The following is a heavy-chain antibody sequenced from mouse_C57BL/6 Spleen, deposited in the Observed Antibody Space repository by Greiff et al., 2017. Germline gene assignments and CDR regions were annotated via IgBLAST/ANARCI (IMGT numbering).Heavy chain of an antibody. J-gene: IGHJ4*01. V-gene: IGHV5-12*01. D-gene: IGHD1-1*01. Sequence: EVNVVESGGGLVQPGGSLKLSCAASGFTFSDYYMYWVRQTPEQSLEWVAYISNGGGSTYYPDTVKGRFTISRDNAKNTRYLQMGRLTSEDTAMYDCASCSSYFMGYWGQGTSVTVSS. CDR3: ASCSSYFMGY. CDR1: GFTFSDYY. CDR2: ISNGGGST.